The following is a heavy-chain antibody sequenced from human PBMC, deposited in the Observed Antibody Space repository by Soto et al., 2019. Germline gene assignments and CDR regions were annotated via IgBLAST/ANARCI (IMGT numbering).Heavy chain of an antibody. D-gene: IGHD3-16*01. V-gene: IGHV4-31*03. J-gene: IGHJ6*02. Sequence: LSLTCTVSGGSISSGGYYWSWIRQHPGKGLEWIGYIYYSGSTYYNPSLKSRVTISVDTSKNQFSLKLSSVTAADTAVYYCARDAREDYVWGSGHYSMDVWGQGTTVTVSS. CDR3: ARDAREDYVWGSGHYSMDV. CDR2: IYYSGST. CDR1: GGSISSGGYY.